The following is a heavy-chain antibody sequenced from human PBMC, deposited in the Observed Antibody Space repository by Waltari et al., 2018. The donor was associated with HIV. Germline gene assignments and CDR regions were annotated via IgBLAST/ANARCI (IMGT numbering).Heavy chain of an antibody. CDR3: AKPMAAHYNGMDV. J-gene: IGHJ6*02. CDR1: GFTFSSYG. D-gene: IGHD3-10*01. Sequence: EVQLLESGGGLVQPGGSLRLSWAASGFTFSSYGMSWVRQAPGKGLEWVSTITISGVSTSYADSGKGRFTISRDNSKNTLFLQMNSLRAEDTALYYCAKPMAAHYNGMDVWGQGTTVTVSS. CDR2: ITISGVST. V-gene: IGHV3-23*01.